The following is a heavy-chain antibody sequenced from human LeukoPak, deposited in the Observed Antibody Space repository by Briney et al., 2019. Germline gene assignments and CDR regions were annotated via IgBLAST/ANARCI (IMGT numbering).Heavy chain of an antibody. V-gene: IGHV3-21*01. Sequence: GGSPRLSCAASGFTFSECTMNWVRQAPGKGLEWVSSISSSGAHIFYAGSVKGRFTISRDNAKNSLYLQMNSLRADDTAVYYCARDPGDSTPWGQGTLVTVSS. CDR1: GFTFSECT. J-gene: IGHJ4*02. CDR3: ARDPGDSTP. D-gene: IGHD4-4*01. CDR2: ISSSGAHI.